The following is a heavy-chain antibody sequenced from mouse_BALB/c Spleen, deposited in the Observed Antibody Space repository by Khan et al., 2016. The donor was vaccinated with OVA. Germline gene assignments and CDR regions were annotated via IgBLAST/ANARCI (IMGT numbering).Heavy chain of an antibody. CDR3: ASGGYWYFDV. D-gene: IGHD1-1*02. J-gene: IGHJ1*01. Sequence: QIQLVQSGPELKKPGETVKISCKASGYTFTNYGMNWVKQAPGKGLKWMGWINTYTGEPTYADDFKGRFVFSLETSASTAYLQINNLQNEATATYFCASGGYWYFDVWGAGTTVTVSS. CDR1: GYTFTNYG. V-gene: IGHV9-3-1*01. CDR2: INTYTGEP.